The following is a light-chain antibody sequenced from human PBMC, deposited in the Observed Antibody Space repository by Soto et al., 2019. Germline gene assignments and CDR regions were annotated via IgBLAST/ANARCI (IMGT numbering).Light chain of an antibody. CDR2: DVS. V-gene: IGLV2-14*01. J-gene: IGLJ1*01. CDR1: SSDVGGYNY. Sequence: QSVLTQPASVSGSPGQSITISCTGTSSDVGGYNYVSWYQQHPGKAPKLMIYDVSNWPSGVSNRFSGSKSGNTASLTISGLQAEDEADKYCSSYTNSSPFDFRTGTKVPV. CDR3: SSYTNSSPFD.